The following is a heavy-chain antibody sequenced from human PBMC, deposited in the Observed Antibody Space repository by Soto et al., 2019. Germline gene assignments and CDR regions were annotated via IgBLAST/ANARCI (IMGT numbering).Heavy chain of an antibody. J-gene: IGHJ4*02. CDR3: ARDRSPGSSSWYDY. V-gene: IGHV6-1*01. D-gene: IGHD6-13*01. CDR1: GDSVSSNSSA. CDR2: TYYGSKWYN. Sequence: SQTLSLTFAISGDSVSSNSSAWNCISQSPSRGLEWLGRTYYGSKWYNDYAVSVKSRITINPDTSKNQFSLQLHSVAPEDTAVYYCARDRSPGSSSWYDYWGQGTLVTVSS.